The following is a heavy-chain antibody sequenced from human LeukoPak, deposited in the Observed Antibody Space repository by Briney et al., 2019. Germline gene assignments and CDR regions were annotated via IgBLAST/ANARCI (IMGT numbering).Heavy chain of an antibody. V-gene: IGHV3-7*01. Sequence: GGSLRLSCAASGFTFSSYWMTWVRQPPGKGLEWVANINQDGNEKHYVDSVKGRFTISRDSAKSSLYLQMNSLRAEDTAVYYCAKWGGYYDTSGYYCYSWGQGTLVTVSS. J-gene: IGHJ4*02. CDR3: AKWGGYYDTSGYYCYS. CDR2: INQDGNEK. CDR1: GFTFSSYW. D-gene: IGHD3-22*01.